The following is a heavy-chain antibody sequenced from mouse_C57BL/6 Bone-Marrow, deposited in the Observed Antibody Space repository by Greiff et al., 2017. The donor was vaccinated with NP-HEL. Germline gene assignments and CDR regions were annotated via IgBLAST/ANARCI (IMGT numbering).Heavy chain of an antibody. D-gene: IGHD1-1*01. CDR1: GFTFSSYG. V-gene: IGHV5-6*01. CDR3: ARLYYYGSSDV. Sequence: EVQRVESGGDLVKPGGSLKLSCAASGFTFSSYGMSWVRQTPDKRLEWVATISSGGSYTYYLDSVKGRFTISRDNAKNTLYLQMSSLKSEDTAMYYCARLYYYGSSDVWGTGTTVTVSS. CDR2: ISSGGSYT. J-gene: IGHJ1*03.